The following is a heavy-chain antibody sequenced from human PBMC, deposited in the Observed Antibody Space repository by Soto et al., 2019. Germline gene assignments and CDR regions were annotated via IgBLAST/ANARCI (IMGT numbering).Heavy chain of an antibody. Sequence: PGESLKISCKGCGYGFISHWIGWVRQRPGKGLEWMGIIYPGDSDIRYSPSFQGQVTISADRSTNTAYLHLRSLEASDTATYFCARQGFSKHYFYAADVWGQGTPVTVSS. CDR1: GYGFISHW. D-gene: IGHD6-13*01. CDR2: IYPGDSDI. V-gene: IGHV5-51*01. CDR3: ARQGFSKHYFYAADV. J-gene: IGHJ6*02.